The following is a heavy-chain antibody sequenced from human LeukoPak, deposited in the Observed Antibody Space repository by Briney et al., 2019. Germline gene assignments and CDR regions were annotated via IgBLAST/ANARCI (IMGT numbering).Heavy chain of an antibody. CDR2: IYYSGST. Sequence: SETLSLTCTVSRYSISSGYYWGWIRQPPGKGLEWIGSIYYSGSTYYNPSLKSRVTISVDTSKNQFSLKLSSVTAADTAVYYCASVGGGDSSGYYHNYYYYMDVWGKGTTVTVSS. CDR3: ASVGGGDSSGYYHNYYYYMDV. CDR1: RYSISSGYY. D-gene: IGHD3-22*01. V-gene: IGHV4-38-2*02. J-gene: IGHJ6*03.